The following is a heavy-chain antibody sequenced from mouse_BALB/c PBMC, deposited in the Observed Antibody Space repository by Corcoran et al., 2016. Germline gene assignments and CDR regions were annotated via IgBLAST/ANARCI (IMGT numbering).Heavy chain of an antibody. V-gene: IGHV1S136*01. CDR1: GYTFTSYV. J-gene: IGHJ4*01. CDR3: ARYDGYQYAMDY. D-gene: IGHD2-3*01. CDR2: INPYNDGT. Sequence: ELQLQQSGAELVKPGASVKMSCKASGYTFTSYVMHWVKQKPGQGLEWIGYINPYNDGTKYNEKFKGKATLTSDKSSSTAYMELSSRTSEDSAVYSFARYDGYQYAMDYWREGTSVALS.